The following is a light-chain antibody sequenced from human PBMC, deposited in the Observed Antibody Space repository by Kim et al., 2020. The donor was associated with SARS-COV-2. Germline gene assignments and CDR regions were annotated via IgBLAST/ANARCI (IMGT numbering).Light chain of an antibody. J-gene: IGKJ5*01. CDR3: LQHNTYPIT. V-gene: IGKV1-17*01. CDR2: GAS. Sequence: DIQMTQSPSSLSASVGDRVTITCRASQDIRNDLVWYQQNPGRAPKRLIYGASSLQSGVPSRFSGSGSGTEFTLTISSLQPEDFATYFCLQHNTYPITFGQGTRLEIK. CDR1: QDIRND.